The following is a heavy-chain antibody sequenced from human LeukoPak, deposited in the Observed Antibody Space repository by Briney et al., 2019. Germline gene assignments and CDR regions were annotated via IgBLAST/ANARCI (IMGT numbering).Heavy chain of an antibody. D-gene: IGHD5-12*01. J-gene: IGHJ4*02. V-gene: IGHV3-11*01. CDR3: ARGRPGLKTRRGYSGYDSVLDY. CDR2: ISSSGSTI. Sequence: GGSLRLSCAASGFTFSDYYMSWIRQAPGKGLEWVSYISSSGSTIYYADSVKGRFTISRDNAKNSLYLQMNSLRAEDTAVYYCARGRPGLKTRRGYSGYDSVLDYWGQGTLVTVSS. CDR1: GFTFSDYY.